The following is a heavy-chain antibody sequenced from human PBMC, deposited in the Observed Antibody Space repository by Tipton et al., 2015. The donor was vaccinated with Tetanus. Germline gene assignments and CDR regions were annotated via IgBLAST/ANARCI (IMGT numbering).Heavy chain of an antibody. V-gene: IGHV4-30-4*01. CDR1: GGSIISADHY. D-gene: IGHD5/OR15-5a*01. Sequence: LRLSCTVSGGSIISADHYWSWIRQPPGKGLEWIGYIYYSGTTYYSPSLKSRVTISVDTSNNHFSLKLSSVTAADTAVYYCARLREIVSRSGWDFDYWGQGILVTVSS. CDR3: ARLREIVSRSGWDFDY. CDR2: IYYSGTT. J-gene: IGHJ4*02.